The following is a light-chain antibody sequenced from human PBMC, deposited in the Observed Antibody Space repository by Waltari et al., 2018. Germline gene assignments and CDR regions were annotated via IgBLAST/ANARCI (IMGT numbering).Light chain of an antibody. CDR2: DDS. V-gene: IGLV3-21*02. CDR3: QLWDLSSDHPL. J-gene: IGLJ2*01. CDR1: NIGRKR. Sequence: SYVLTQPPSVSVAPGQTASITRGGNNIGRKRGPWYPQRPGQAPVPAVYDDSDRPSAIPDRFSGSNSGNTATLTISRVEAGDEADYYCQLWDLSSDHPLFGGGTKLTVL.